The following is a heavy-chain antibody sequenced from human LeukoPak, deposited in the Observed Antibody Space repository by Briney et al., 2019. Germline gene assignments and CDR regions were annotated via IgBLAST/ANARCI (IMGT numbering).Heavy chain of an antibody. V-gene: IGHV1-2*02. CDR1: GYTFTGYY. Sequence: ASVKVSCKASGYTFTGYYMHWVRQAPGQGLEWMGWINPNSGGTNYAQKFQGRVTMTRDTSISTAYMELSRLRSDDTAVYYCARSGWGDYEAIDYWGQGTLVTVSS. CDR3: ARSGWGDYEAIDY. D-gene: IGHD4-17*01. J-gene: IGHJ4*02. CDR2: INPNSGGT.